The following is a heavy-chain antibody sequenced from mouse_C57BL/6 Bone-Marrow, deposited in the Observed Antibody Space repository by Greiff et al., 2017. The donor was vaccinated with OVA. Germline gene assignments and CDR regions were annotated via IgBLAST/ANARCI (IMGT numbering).Heavy chain of an antibody. V-gene: IGHV1-7*01. CDR3: ARNGAYYYGSSPLYYFDY. J-gene: IGHJ2*02. CDR2: INPSSGYT. Sequence: VQLQESGAELAKPGASVKLSCKASGYTFTSYWMHWVKQRPGQGLEWIGYINPSSGYTKSNQKFKDKATLTADKSSSTAYMQLISLTYEDSAVYYCARNGAYYYGSSPLYYFDYWGQGTSLTVSS. CDR1: GYTFTSYW. D-gene: IGHD1-1*01.